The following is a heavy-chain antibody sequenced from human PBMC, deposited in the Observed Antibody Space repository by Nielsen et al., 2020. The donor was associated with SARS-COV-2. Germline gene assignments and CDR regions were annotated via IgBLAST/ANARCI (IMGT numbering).Heavy chain of an antibody. V-gene: IGHV1-46*01. CDR2: INPNDGNT. J-gene: IGHJ5*01. CDR3: ARGLLWFGDLSPSKWFDS. CDR1: GYHFPSYY. Sequence: ASVKVSCKASGYHFPSYYLHWVRQAPGQGLEWMGIINPNDGNTRYAPNFEGRVTLTRDTSTTTVYMEVRSLGSEDTGMYYCARGLLWFGDLSPSKWFDSWGQGTLVTVSS. D-gene: IGHD3-10*01.